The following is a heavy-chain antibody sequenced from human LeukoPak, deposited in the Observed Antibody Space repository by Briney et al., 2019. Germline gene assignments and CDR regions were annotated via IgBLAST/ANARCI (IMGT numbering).Heavy chain of an antibody. CDR3: ARQRTMVRGVTIYYFDY. CDR1: GGSFSGYY. Sequence: SETLSLTCAVYGGSFSGYYWSWIRQPPGKGLEWIGEINHSGSTYYNPSLKSRVTISVDTSKNQFSLKLSSVTAADTAVYYCARQRTMVRGVTIYYFDYWGQGTLVTVSS. CDR2: INHSGST. V-gene: IGHV4-34*01. J-gene: IGHJ4*02. D-gene: IGHD3-10*01.